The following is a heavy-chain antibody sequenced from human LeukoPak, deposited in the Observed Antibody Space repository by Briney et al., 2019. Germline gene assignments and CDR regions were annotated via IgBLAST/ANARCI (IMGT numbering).Heavy chain of an antibody. D-gene: IGHD3-16*01. CDR1: GFTFSNAW. Sequence: PGGSLRLPCAGSGFTFSNAWMNWVRQAPGKGLEWVGRIKSRPAGGTIDYIAPVKGRFTISRDDSKNTVYLQMNGLKTEDTAVYYCATGGIGLDFWGQGTLVTVSS. V-gene: IGHV3-15*07. CDR3: ATGGIGLDF. CDR2: IKSRPAGGTI. J-gene: IGHJ4*02.